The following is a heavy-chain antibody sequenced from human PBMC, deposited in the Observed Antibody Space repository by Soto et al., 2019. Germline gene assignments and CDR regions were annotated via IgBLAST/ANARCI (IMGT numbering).Heavy chain of an antibody. CDR1: GFTFSSYA. J-gene: IGHJ6*03. CDR3: ANGQYQLLNYYCYYMDV. CDR2: ISGSGGST. Sequence: QPGGSLRLSCAASGFTFSSYAMSWVRQTPGKGLEWVSAISGSGGSTYYADSVKGRFTISRDNSKNTLYLQMNSLRAEDTAVYYCANGQYQLLNYYCYYMDVWGKGTTVTVSS. D-gene: IGHD2-2*01. V-gene: IGHV3-23*01.